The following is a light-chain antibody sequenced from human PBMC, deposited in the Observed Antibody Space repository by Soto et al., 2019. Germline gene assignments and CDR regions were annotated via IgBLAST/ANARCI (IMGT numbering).Light chain of an antibody. CDR3: QQRSNWPPMIT. V-gene: IGKV1-17*01. CDR1: QGIRID. J-gene: IGKJ5*01. Sequence: IQMTQSASSLSASVGDRVTITCRASQGIRIDLGWYQQKPGKAPKRLIYAASSLQSGVPSRFSGSGSGTEFTLTISSLQPEDFAVYYCQQRSNWPPMITFGQGTRLEIK. CDR2: AAS.